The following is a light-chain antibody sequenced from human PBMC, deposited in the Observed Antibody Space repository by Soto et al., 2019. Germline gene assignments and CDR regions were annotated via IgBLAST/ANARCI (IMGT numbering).Light chain of an antibody. CDR3: QQYGSSPT. Sequence: DIQMTQSPSTLSGSVGDRVAITCRASQTISSWLAWYQQKPGKAPKLLIYKASTLKSGVPSRFSGSGSGTDFTLTISRLEPEDFAVYYCQQYGSSPTFGQGTKVDIK. V-gene: IGKV1-5*03. CDR1: QTISSW. J-gene: IGKJ1*01. CDR2: KAS.